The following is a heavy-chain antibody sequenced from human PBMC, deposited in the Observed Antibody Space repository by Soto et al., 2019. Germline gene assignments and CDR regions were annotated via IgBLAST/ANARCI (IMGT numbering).Heavy chain of an antibody. Sequence: GASVKVSCKVSGYTLTELSMHWVRQAPGKGLDWMGGFDPEDGETIYAQKFQGRVTMTEDTSTDTAYMELSSLRSEDTAVYYRATYSPKHYYDSSGYAGMDVWGQGTTVTVSS. J-gene: IGHJ6*02. CDR3: ATYSPKHYYDSSGYAGMDV. V-gene: IGHV1-24*01. CDR1: GYTLTELS. D-gene: IGHD3-22*01. CDR2: FDPEDGET.